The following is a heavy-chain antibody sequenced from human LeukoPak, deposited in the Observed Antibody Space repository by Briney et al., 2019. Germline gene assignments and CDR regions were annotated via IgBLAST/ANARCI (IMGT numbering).Heavy chain of an antibody. D-gene: IGHD3-3*01. CDR1: GGSIINNNYY. CDR3: AVGRGSGYYARPSQVDY. Sequence: DPSETLSLTCTVSGGSIINNNYYWGWIRQPPGKGLEWIGSASNSGGTYYSPSLTSRVTVTVDTSENHFSLRLSSVTAADTAVYYCAVGRGSGYYARPSQVDYWGQGTLVTVSA. CDR2: ASNSGGT. J-gene: IGHJ4*02. V-gene: IGHV4-39*02.